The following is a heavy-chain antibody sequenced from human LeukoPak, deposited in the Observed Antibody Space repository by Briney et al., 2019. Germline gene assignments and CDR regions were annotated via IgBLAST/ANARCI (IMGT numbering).Heavy chain of an antibody. V-gene: IGHV4-4*09. CDR2: IYTSGST. D-gene: IGHD5-24*01. CDR3: ARDSGRGRWLQLSYFDY. J-gene: IGHJ4*02. CDR1: GGSISSYY. Sequence: SETLSLTCTVSGGSISSYYWSWIRQPPGKGLEWIGYIYTSGSTNYNPSLKSRVTISVDTSKNQFSLKLSSVTAADTAVYYCARDSGRGRWLQLSYFDYWGQGTLVTVSS.